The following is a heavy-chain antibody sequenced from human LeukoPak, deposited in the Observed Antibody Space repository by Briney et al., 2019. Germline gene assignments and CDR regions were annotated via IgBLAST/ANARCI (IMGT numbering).Heavy chain of an antibody. Sequence: GASVKVSCKASGGTFSSYAISWVRQAPGQGLEWMGGIIPIFGTANYAQKFQGRVTITTDESTSTAYMELSSLRSEDTAVYYCARGVGSTNGVWGDFQHWGQGTLVTVSS. V-gene: IGHV1-69*05. D-gene: IGHD2-8*01. CDR3: ARGVGSTNGVWGDFQH. J-gene: IGHJ1*01. CDR1: GGTFSSYA. CDR2: IIPIFGTA.